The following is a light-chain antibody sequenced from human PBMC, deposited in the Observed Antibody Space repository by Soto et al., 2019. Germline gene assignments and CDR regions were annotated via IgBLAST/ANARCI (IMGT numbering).Light chain of an antibody. J-gene: IGKJ2*01. CDR1: QSIAYY. Sequence: DIQMTQSPSSLSASVGDRVTITCRASQSIAYYVNWFQQKPGKAPTLLIYAASSVQSGVPSRFSGSGSGTEFTLTISSLQPEDFATYYCQQCSNSPRYTFGQGT. CDR2: AAS. V-gene: IGKV1-39*01. CDR3: QQCSNSPRYT.